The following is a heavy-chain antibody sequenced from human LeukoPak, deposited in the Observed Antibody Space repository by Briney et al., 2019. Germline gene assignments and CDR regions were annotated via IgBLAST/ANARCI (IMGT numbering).Heavy chain of an antibody. CDR3: ARDYVEMATIYDYYYGMDV. D-gene: IGHD5-24*01. J-gene: IGHJ6*02. CDR2: INTNTGNP. Sequence: ASVKVSCKASGYTFTSCAMNWVRQAPGQGLEWMGWINTNTGNPTYAQGFTGRFVFSLDTSVSTAYLQISSLKAEDTAVYYCARDYVEMATIYDYYYGMDVWGQGTTVTVSS. V-gene: IGHV7-4-1*02. CDR1: GYTFTSCA.